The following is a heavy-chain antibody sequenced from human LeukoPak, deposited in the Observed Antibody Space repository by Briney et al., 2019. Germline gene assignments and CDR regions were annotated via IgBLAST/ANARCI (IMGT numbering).Heavy chain of an antibody. D-gene: IGHD6-13*01. J-gene: IGHJ5*02. V-gene: IGHV4-31*03. CDR1: GGSISSGGYY. Sequence: SQTLSLTCTLSGGSISSGGYYWSWIRQHPGKGPEWIGYIYYSGSTYYNPSPKSRVTISVDTSKTQFSLKLSSVTAAGTAVYYCARDYPGIAAAGRRGNWFDRWGQGTLVTVAS. CDR3: ARDYPGIAAAGRRGNWFDR. CDR2: IYYSGST.